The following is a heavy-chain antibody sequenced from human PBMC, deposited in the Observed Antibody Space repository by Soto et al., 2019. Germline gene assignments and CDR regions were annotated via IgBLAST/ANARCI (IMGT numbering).Heavy chain of an antibody. CDR1: GFIFSTYS. CDR3: ARDGRARSAYSSYYYYFSGMDV. D-gene: IGHD3-3*01. CDR2: ISTSTSTI. V-gene: IGHV3-48*02. J-gene: IGHJ6*02. Sequence: EVQLVESGGGMVQPGGSLRLSCAASGFIFSTYSMNWVRQAPGKGLEWVSYISTSTSTIYYADSVKGRFTISRDNAKNSLYLQMISLRDEDTAVYFCARDGRARSAYSSYYYYFSGMDVWGHGTTVTVS.